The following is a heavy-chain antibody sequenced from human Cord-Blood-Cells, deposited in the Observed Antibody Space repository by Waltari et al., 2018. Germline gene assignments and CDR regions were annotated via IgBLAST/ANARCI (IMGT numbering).Heavy chain of an antibody. V-gene: IGHV4-34*01. D-gene: IGHD3-16*01. CDR1: GGSFSGSY. Sequence: QVQLQQWGAGLLKPSETLSLTCAVYGGSFSGSYWSWIRQPPGKGLEWIGEINHSGSTNYNPSLKSRVTISVDTSKNQFSLKLSSVTAADTAVYYCASSLGIRRNWFDPWGQGTLVTVSS. CDR3: ASSLGIRRNWFDP. J-gene: IGHJ5*02. CDR2: INHSGST.